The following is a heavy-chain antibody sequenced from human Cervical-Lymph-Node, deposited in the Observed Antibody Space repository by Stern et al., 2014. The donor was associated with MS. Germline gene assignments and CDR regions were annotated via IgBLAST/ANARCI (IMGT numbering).Heavy chain of an antibody. CDR1: GFTFSNSW. D-gene: IGHD6-19*01. J-gene: IGHJ4*02. Sequence: EVQLVESGGGLVQPGGSMRLSCAASGFTFSNSWMDWVRQAPGKGLEWVANIKPDGTEKNYADSVKGRFTISRDNANNSVFLQMNSLRAEDTAIYYCAPPPAMAGAVVDFWGQGTLVTVSS. CDR2: IKPDGTEK. CDR3: APPPAMAGAVVDF. V-gene: IGHV3-7*01.